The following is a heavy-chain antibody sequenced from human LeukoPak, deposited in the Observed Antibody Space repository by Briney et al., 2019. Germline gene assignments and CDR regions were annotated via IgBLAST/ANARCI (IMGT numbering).Heavy chain of an antibody. CDR3: ARDSESLWGTGTTPRFDP. CDR2: INPNSGGT. V-gene: IGHV1-2*02. D-gene: IGHD1-7*01. CDR1: GYTFTSYA. Sequence: ASVKVSCKASGYTFTSYAMNWVRQAPGQGLEWMGWINPNSGGTNYAQKFQGRVTMTRDTSISTAYMELSRLRSDDTAVYYCARDSESLWGTGTTPRFDPWGQGTLVTVPS. J-gene: IGHJ5*02.